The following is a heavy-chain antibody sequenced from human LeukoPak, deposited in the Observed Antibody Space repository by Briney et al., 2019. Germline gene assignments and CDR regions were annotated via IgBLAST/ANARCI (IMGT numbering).Heavy chain of an antibody. CDR3: ARDLTDIVVVPAATYYYYGMDV. CDR1: GFTFSSYA. Sequence: GRSLRLSCAASGFTFSSYAMHWLRQAPGKGLEWVALISYDGSNKYYADSVKGRFAISRDNSKNTLYLQMNSLRAEDTAVYYCARDLTDIVVVPAATYYYYGMDVWGQGTTVTVSS. D-gene: IGHD2-2*01. V-gene: IGHV3-30*09. J-gene: IGHJ6*02. CDR2: ISYDGSNK.